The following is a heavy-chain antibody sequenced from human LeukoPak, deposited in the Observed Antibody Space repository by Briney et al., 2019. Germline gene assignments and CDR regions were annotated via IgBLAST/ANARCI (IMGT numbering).Heavy chain of an antibody. J-gene: IGHJ4*02. CDR1: GYTFTGYY. Sequence: ASVKVSCKASGYTFTGYYMHWVRQAPGQGLEWMGWINPNSGGTNYTQKFQGRVTMTRDTSISTAYMELSRLRSDDTAVCYCARIVLEGSGSWTPIEDYWGQGTLVTVSS. D-gene: IGHD1-26*01. V-gene: IGHV1-2*02. CDR2: INPNSGGT. CDR3: ARIVLEGSGSWTPIEDY.